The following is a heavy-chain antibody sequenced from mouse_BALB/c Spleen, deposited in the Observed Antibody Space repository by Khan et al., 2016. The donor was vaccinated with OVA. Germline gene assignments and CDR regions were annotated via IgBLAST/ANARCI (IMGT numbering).Heavy chain of an antibody. V-gene: IGHV1S137*01. J-gene: IGHJ2*01. CDR2: ISIYSDST. Sequence: QVQLQQSGPELVRPGVSVKISCKGSGYTFTDYAMYWVKQSRSKSLEWIGLISIYSDSTNYNQKFKGKATMTVDKSSSTAYMELARLTSEDSAIYYCARPAYDGYYDYWGQGTTLTVSS. D-gene: IGHD2-3*01. CDR3: ARPAYDGYYDY. CDR1: GYTFTDYA.